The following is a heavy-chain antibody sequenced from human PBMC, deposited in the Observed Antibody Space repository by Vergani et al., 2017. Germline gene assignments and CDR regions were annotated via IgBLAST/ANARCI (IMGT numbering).Heavy chain of an antibody. J-gene: IGHJ3*02. CDR3: ARGPPLYCSSTSCPGAFDI. CDR2: INHSGST. V-gene: IGHV4-34*01. Sequence: QVQLQQWGAGLLKPSETLSLTCAVYGGSFSGYYWSWIRQPPGKGLEWIGEINHSGSTNYNPSLKSRVTISVDTSKNQFSLKLSPVTAADTAVYYCARGPPLYCSSTSCPGAFDIWGQGTMVTVSS. D-gene: IGHD2-2*01. CDR1: GGSFSGYY.